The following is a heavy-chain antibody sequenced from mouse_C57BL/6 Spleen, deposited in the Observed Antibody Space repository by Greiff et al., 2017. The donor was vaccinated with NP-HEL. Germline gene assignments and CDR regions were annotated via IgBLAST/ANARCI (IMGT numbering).Heavy chain of an antibody. Sequence: QVQLQQPGAELVKPGASVKLSCKASGYTFTSYWMQWVKQRPGQGLAWIGEIDPSDRYTNSTQQLKGKATLTVHPSSSTAYRQLSSLTAEDSAVYYCARSTMTTVVPYAMDDWGQGTSVSVSS. V-gene: IGHV1-50*01. CDR3: ARSTMTTVVPYAMDD. CDR2: IDPSDRYT. CDR1: GYTFTSYW. D-gene: IGHD1-1*01. J-gene: IGHJ4*01.